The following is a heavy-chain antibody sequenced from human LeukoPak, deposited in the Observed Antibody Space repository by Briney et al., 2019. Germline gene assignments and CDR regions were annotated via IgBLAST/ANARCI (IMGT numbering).Heavy chain of an antibody. V-gene: IGHV3-30*02. D-gene: IGHD3-10*01. Sequence: GGSLRLSCAASGFTFSTYGMHWVRQAPGKGLEWVAFIRYDGNNKFYADSVKGRFTISRDNSKNTLYLQMNSLRPEDTAVYYCARDYYGSGRDYWGQGTLVTVSS. CDR1: GFTFSTYG. J-gene: IGHJ4*02. CDR2: IRYDGNNK. CDR3: ARDYYGSGRDY.